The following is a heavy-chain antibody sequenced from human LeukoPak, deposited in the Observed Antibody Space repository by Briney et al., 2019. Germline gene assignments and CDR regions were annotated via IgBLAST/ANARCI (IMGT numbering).Heavy chain of an antibody. J-gene: IGHJ4*02. CDR1: GGSISSGAYY. D-gene: IGHD2-2*01. CDR3: ARHLYPRDYFDY. CDR2: MYYTGST. Sequence: SQTLSLTCTVSGGSISSGAYYWSWIRQPPGKGLEWIGYMYYTGSTYYNPSLKSRVTISVDTSKNQFSLKLSPVTAADTAVYYCARHLYPRDYFDYWGQGTLVTVSS. V-gene: IGHV4-30-4*08.